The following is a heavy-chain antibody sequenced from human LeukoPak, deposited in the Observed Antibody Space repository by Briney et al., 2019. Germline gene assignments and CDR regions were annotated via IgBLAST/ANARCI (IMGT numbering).Heavy chain of an antibody. V-gene: IGHV4-39*07. CDR2: IYYSGST. J-gene: IGHJ5*02. Sequence: SETLSLTCTVSGGSISSSSYYWGWVRQPPGKGLEWLGSIYYSGSTYYNPSLKSRVTISVDTSKNQFSLKLSSVTAADTAVYYCARDRAWDCSSTSCFLNWFDPWGQGTLVTVSS. CDR3: ARDRAWDCSSTSCFLNWFDP. D-gene: IGHD2-2*01. CDR1: GGSISSSSYY.